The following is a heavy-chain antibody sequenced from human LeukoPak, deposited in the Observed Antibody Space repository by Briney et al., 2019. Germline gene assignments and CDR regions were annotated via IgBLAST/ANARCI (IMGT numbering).Heavy chain of an antibody. CDR3: ARGGDDSSGYYYVGAFDI. CDR1: GFTFSDYY. V-gene: IGHV3-11*04. Sequence: PGGSLRLSCAASGFTFSDYYMSWIRQAPGKGLEWVSYISGSGSTIYYADSVKGRFTISRDNAKNSLYLQMNSLRAEDTAVYYCARGGDDSSGYYYVGAFDIWGQGTMVTVSS. D-gene: IGHD3-22*01. J-gene: IGHJ3*02. CDR2: ISGSGSTI.